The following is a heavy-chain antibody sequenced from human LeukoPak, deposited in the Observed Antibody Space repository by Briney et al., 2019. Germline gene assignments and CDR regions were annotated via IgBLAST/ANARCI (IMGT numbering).Heavy chain of an antibody. Sequence: GSSVKVSCKASGGTFSSYAISWVRQAPGQGLEWMGGIIPIFGTANYAQKFQGRVTIAADESTSTAYMELSSLRSEDTAVYYCARVEEYYYYGMDVWGQGTTVTVSS. CDR1: GGTFSSYA. CDR2: IIPIFGTA. V-gene: IGHV1-69*01. J-gene: IGHJ6*02. D-gene: IGHD3-3*01. CDR3: ARVEEYYYYGMDV.